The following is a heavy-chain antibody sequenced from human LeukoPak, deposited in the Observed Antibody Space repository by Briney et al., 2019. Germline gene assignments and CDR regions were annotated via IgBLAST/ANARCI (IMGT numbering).Heavy chain of an antibody. Sequence: SETLSLTCAVYGVSFSGYYWSWIRQPPRKGLEWIGEINHSGGTKYNPSLKSRVTISIDTPENQCSLKLSSVTAADTAVYYCARIRCGHTNGICYNYWGQGTLVTVSS. D-gene: IGHD2-8*01. CDR2: INHSGGT. CDR3: ARIRCGHTNGICYNY. CDR1: GVSFSGYY. V-gene: IGHV4-34*01. J-gene: IGHJ4*02.